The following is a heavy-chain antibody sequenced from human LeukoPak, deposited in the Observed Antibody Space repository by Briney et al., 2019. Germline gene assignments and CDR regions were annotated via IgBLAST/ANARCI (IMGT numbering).Heavy chain of an antibody. CDR1: GGSFSGYY. CDR2: INHSGST. V-gene: IGHV4-34*01. J-gene: IGHJ5*02. CDR3: ARNYDFWSGYYTGGWFDP. D-gene: IGHD3-3*01. Sequence: SETLSLTCAVYGGSFSGYYWSWIRQPPGKGLEWIGEINHSGSTNYNPSLKRRVTISVDTSKNQFSLKLSSVTAADTAVYYCARNYDFWSGYYTGGWFDPWGQGTLVTVSS.